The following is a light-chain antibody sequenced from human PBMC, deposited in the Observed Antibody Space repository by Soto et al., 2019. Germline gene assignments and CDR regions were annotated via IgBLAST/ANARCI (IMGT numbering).Light chain of an antibody. CDR3: QQYGGSPQT. J-gene: IGKJ2*01. Sequence: DIVLTQSPGTLSLSPGEGATLSCRASQSVSSSYLAWYQQKPGQAPRLLIYDASSRAAGIPDRFSGSGSGTDFTLTISRLEPEDFAVYYCQQYGGSPQTFSQGTKLEIK. V-gene: IGKV3-20*01. CDR1: QSVSSSY. CDR2: DAS.